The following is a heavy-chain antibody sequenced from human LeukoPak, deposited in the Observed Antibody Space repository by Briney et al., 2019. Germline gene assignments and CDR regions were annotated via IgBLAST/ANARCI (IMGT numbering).Heavy chain of an antibody. J-gene: IGHJ4*02. CDR1: GGSISSYY. CDR2: IYYSGST. CDR3: ARVKGEGAHFDY. D-gene: IGHD1-26*01. Sequence: SETLSLTCTVSGGSISSYYWSWIRQPPGKGLEWIGYIYYSGSTNYNPSLKSRVTISVDTSKNQFSLKLSSVTAADTAFYHCARVKGEGAHFDYWGQGTLVTVSS. V-gene: IGHV4-59*01.